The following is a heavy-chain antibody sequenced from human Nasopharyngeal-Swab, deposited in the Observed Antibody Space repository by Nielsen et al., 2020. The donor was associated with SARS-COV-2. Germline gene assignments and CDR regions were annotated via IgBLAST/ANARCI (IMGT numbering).Heavy chain of an antibody. CDR2: ISWNSASI. CDR1: GFTFDDYA. V-gene: IGHV3-9*01. D-gene: IGHD3-22*01. J-gene: IGHJ4*02. Sequence: SLKISCATSGFTFDDYAMHWVRQAPGKGLEWVSGISWNSASINYADSVKGRFTISRDNAKNLLYLQMNSLRAEDTAVYYCASAHRAYGDSGYYPLDYWGKGTLVTVSS. CDR3: ASAHRAYGDSGYYPLDY.